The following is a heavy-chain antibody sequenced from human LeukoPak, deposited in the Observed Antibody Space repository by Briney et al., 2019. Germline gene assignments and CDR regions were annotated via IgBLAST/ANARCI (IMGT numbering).Heavy chain of an antibody. D-gene: IGHD1-26*01. V-gene: IGHV1-69*04. CDR2: IIPILGIA. CDR1: GGTFSSYA. CDR3: AGYSGSSGQYYFDY. Sequence: SVKVSCKASGGTFSSYAISWVRQAPGQGLEWMGRIIPILGIANYAQKFQGRVTITADKSTSTAYMELSSLRSEDTAVYYCAGYSGSSGQYYFDYWGQGTLVTVSS. J-gene: IGHJ4*02.